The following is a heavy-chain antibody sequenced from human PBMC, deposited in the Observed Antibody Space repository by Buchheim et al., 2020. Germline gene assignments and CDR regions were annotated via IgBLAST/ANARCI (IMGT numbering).Heavy chain of an antibody. J-gene: IGHJ5*02. CDR3: ARGYCSGGSCYWGLFGGSWFDP. V-gene: IGHV1-8*01. D-gene: IGHD2-15*01. Sequence: QVQLVQSGAEVKKPGASVKVSCKASGYTFTSYDINWVRQATGQGLEWMGWMNPNSGNTGYAQKFQGRVTMTRNTSISTAYMELSSLRSEDTAVYYCARGYCSGGSCYWGLFGGSWFDPWGQGTL. CDR2: MNPNSGNT. CDR1: GYTFTSYD.